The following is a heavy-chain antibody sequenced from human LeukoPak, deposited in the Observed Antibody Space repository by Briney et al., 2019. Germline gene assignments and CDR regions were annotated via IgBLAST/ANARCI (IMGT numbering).Heavy chain of an antibody. CDR2: ISGSGGST. Sequence: PGGSLRLSCAASGFTFSSYAMSWVRQAPGKGLEWVSAISGSGGSTYYADSVKGRFTISRDNSKNTLYLQMNSLRAEDTAVYYCAKTWNYADYYYYYMDVWGKGTTVTVTS. V-gene: IGHV3-23*01. J-gene: IGHJ6*03. D-gene: IGHD1-7*01. CDR3: AKTWNYADYYYYYMDV. CDR1: GFTFSSYA.